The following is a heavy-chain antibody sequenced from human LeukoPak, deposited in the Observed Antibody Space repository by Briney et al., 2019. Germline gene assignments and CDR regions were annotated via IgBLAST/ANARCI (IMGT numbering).Heavy chain of an antibody. CDR1: GGSFSGYY. CDR3: ARARRGSSIRGPLDY. Sequence: SETLSLTCAVYGGSFSGYYWSWIRQPPGKGLEWIGEINHSGSTNYNPSLKSRVTISVDTSKNQFSLKLSSVTAADTSLYYCARARRGSSIRGPLDYWGQGALVTVSS. CDR2: INHSGST. D-gene: IGHD6-6*01. J-gene: IGHJ4*02. V-gene: IGHV4-34*01.